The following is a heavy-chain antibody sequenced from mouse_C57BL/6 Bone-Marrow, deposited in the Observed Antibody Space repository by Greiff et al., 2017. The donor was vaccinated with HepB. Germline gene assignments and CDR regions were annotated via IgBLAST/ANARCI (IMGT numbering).Heavy chain of an antibody. D-gene: IGHD2-4*01. CDR3: ARGEYDYDGGWFAY. V-gene: IGHV1-19*01. CDR1: GYTFTDYY. J-gene: IGHJ3*01. CDR2: INPYNGGT. Sequence: VQLQQSGPVLVKPGASVKMSCKASGYTFTDYYMNWVKQSHGKSLEWIGVINPYNGGTSYNQKFKGKATLTVDKSSSTAYMELNSLTSEDSAVYYCARGEYDYDGGWFAYWGQGTLVTVSA.